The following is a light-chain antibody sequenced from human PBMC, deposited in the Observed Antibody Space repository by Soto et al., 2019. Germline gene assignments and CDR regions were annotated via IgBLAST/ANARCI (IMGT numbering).Light chain of an antibody. CDR1: SSNIGAGYD. V-gene: IGLV1-40*01. CDR2: VNT. CDR3: QSYDPSLSGYV. J-gene: IGLJ1*01. Sequence: QSVLTQPPSVSGAPGQRVTISCTGSSSNIGAGYDVHWYQQLPGTAPELLIYVNTNRPSGVPDRFSASKSGTSASLAITGXXXXXXXDYYCQSYDPSLSGYVFGTGTKVTVL.